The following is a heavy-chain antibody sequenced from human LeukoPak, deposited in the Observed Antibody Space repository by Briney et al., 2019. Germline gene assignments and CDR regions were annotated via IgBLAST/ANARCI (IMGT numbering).Heavy chain of an antibody. V-gene: IGHV1-8*03. J-gene: IGHJ3*02. Sequence: GASVKVSCKASGYTFTSYDINSVRQATGQGLEWMGWMNPNSGNTGYAQKFQGRVTITRNTSISTAYMELSSLRSEDTAVYYCARDYAEDAFDIWGQGTMVTVSS. CDR3: ARDYAEDAFDI. CDR2: MNPNSGNT. D-gene: IGHD3-16*01. CDR1: GYTFTSYD.